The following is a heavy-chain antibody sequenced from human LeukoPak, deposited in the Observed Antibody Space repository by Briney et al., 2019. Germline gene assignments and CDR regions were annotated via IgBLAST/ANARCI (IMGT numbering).Heavy chain of an antibody. V-gene: IGHV3-74*01. CDR2: INSDGSST. CDR1: GFTFSDYW. D-gene: IGHD2-2*01. CDR3: TRVGGYCSSTSCNWFDP. Sequence: GGSLRLSCAASGFTFSDYWMHWVRQAPGKGLVWVSRINSDGSSTSYADSVKGRFTISRDNAKNTLYLQMNCLRAEDTAVYYCTRVGGYCSSTSCNWFDPWGQGTLVTVSS. J-gene: IGHJ5*02.